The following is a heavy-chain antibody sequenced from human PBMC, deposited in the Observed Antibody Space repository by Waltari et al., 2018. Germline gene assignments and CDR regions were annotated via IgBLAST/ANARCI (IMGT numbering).Heavy chain of an antibody. J-gene: IGHJ2*01. Sequence: QVQLQESGPGLVKPSQTLSLTCAVSGESITNADYYWSCISQAPGKGLEWIGHTYNSGTTYYNPSLKSRVSISVDTSQNHFSLQLTSVTAADTAVYYCARSTGYPYWNFDLWSRGTLVTVSS. CDR3: ARSTGYPYWNFDL. V-gene: IGHV4-30-4*08. CDR2: TYNSGTT. D-gene: IGHD3-22*01. CDR1: GESITNADYY.